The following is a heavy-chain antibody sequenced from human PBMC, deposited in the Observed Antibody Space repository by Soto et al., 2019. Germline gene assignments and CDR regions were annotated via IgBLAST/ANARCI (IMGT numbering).Heavy chain of an antibody. Sequence: QVQLQESGPGLVKPSQTLSLTCIVSGGSISSGDYYWSWIRQPPGKGLEWIGYIYYSGSTYYNPSLKSRVTISVDTSKNQFSRKLSSVTAADTAVYYCARGGYYGSGSSEYYYYGMDVWGQGTTVTVSS. CDR1: GGSISSGDYY. CDR3: ARGGYYGSGSSEYYYYGMDV. V-gene: IGHV4-30-4*01. CDR2: IYYSGST. D-gene: IGHD3-10*01. J-gene: IGHJ6*02.